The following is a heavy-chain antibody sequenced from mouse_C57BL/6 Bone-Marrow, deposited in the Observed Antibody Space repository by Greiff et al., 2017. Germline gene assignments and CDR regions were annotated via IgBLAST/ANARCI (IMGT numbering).Heavy chain of an antibody. Sequence: QVQLKQSGAELVRPGTSVKVSCKASGYAFTNYLIEWVKQRPGQGLEWIGVINPGSGGTNYNEKFKGKATLTADKSSSTDYMQLSSLTSEDSAVYFCALTGHWYFDVWGTGTTVTVSS. CDR3: ALTGHWYFDV. CDR1: GYAFTNYL. CDR2: INPGSGGT. J-gene: IGHJ1*03. V-gene: IGHV1-54*01. D-gene: IGHD4-1*01.